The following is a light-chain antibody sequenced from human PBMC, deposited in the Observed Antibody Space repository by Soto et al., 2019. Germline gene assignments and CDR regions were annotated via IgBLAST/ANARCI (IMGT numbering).Light chain of an antibody. Sequence: EIVLTQSPGTLSLSPGERATLSCRASQSVSSSYLAWYQQKPGQAPRLLIYGASSRATGIPDRFSGSGSVTDFTLTISRLEPEDFAVEYCQQYGSSPTNFGGGTKVEIK. CDR3: QQYGSSPTN. V-gene: IGKV3-20*01. CDR1: QSVSSSY. CDR2: GAS. J-gene: IGKJ4*01.